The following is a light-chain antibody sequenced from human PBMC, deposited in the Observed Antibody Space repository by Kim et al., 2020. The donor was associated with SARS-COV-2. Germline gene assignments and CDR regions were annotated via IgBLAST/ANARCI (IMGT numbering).Light chain of an antibody. V-gene: IGKV3-11*01. J-gene: IGKJ4*01. CDR2: DAI. Sequence: LSHGQRATLSGRASQSVSSYLAWYRRRPGQAPSLLIYDAIHRARGVPARFTGSGSGTDFTLTISSLEPEDFAVYYCQQRSDWPLTFGGGTKVDIK. CDR1: QSVSSY. CDR3: QQRSDWPLT.